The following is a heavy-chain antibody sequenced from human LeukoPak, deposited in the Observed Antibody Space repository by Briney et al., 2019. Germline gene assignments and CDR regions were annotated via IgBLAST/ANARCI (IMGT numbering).Heavy chain of an antibody. V-gene: IGHV3-23*01. D-gene: IGHD5-18*01. CDR1: GFTFSSYA. CDR3: AKGTLYTTMAPCYFDY. CDR2: ISGSGGST. J-gene: IGHJ4*02. Sequence: GGSLRLSCAASGFTFSSYAMSWVRQAPGKGLEWVSAISGSGGSTYYADSVKGRFTISRDNSKNTLYLQMNSLRAEDTAVYYCAKGTLYTTMAPCYFDYWGQGTLVTVSS.